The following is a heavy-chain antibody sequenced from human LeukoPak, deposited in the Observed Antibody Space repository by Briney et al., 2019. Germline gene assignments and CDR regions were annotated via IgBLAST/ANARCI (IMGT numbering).Heavy chain of an antibody. CDR3: ARDPRYCSSTSCRG. J-gene: IGHJ4*02. D-gene: IGHD2-2*01. CDR2: IYHSGST. V-gene: IGHV4-4*02. Sequence: SGTLSLTCAVSGGSISSSNWWSWVRQPPGKGLEWIREIYHSGSTNYNPSLKSRVTISVDKSKNQFSLKLSSVTAADTAVYYCARDPRYCSSTSCRGWGQGTLVTVSS. CDR1: GGSISSSNW.